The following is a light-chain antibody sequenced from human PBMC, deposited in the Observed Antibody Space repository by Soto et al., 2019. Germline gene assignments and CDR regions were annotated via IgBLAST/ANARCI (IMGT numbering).Light chain of an antibody. Sequence: EIVLTQSPATLSLSPGERATLSCRASQSVSSYLAWYQQKPGQAPRLLIYDASNRATGIPARFSGSGSGTDFTLTISSLEPEDFAVYYWQQRSNWPALTFRGGTKVEIK. V-gene: IGKV3-11*01. CDR1: QSVSSY. CDR2: DAS. CDR3: QQRSNWPALT. J-gene: IGKJ4*01.